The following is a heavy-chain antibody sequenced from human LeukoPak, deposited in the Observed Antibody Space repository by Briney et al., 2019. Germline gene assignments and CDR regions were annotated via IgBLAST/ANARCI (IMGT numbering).Heavy chain of an antibody. D-gene: IGHD3-10*01. CDR1: GGTFSSYA. J-gene: IGHJ4*02. Sequence: ASVKVSCKASGGTFSSYAISWVRQAPGQGLEWMGIINPSGGSTSYAQKFQGRVTMTRDTSTSTVYMELSSLRSEDTAVYYCARDHGSGSYYTHWGQGTLVTVSS. CDR3: ARDHGSGSYYTH. CDR2: INPSGGST. V-gene: IGHV1-46*01.